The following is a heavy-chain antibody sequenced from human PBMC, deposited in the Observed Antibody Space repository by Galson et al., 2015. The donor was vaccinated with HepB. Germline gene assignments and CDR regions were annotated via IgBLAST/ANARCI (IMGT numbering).Heavy chain of an antibody. CDR2: ISAYDGNT. Sequence: SVKVSCKASGYTFTNYGITWVRQAPGQGLEWMGWISAYDGNTKYAQKVQGRVTMTTDTSTNTAYMDLRSLTFDDTAVYYCARDSYCGGDCCPGYTWLDPWGQGTLVTVSS. D-gene: IGHD2-21*01. CDR3: ARDSYCGGDCCPGYTWLDP. J-gene: IGHJ5*02. V-gene: IGHV1-18*01. CDR1: GYTFTNYG.